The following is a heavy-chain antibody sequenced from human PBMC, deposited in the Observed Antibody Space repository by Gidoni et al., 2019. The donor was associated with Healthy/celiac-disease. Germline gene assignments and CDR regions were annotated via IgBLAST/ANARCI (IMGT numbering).Heavy chain of an antibody. V-gene: IGHV4-38-2*01. J-gene: IGHJ4*02. CDR3: ARAMPIVLMVYAPTQYYFDY. CDR2: IYHSGST. Sequence: QVQLQESGPGLVKPSETLSLTCAVSGYSISSGYYWGWIRQPPGKGLEWIGSIYHSGSTYYNPSLKSRVTISVDTSKNQFSLKLSSVTAADTAVYYCARAMPIVLMVYAPTQYYFDYWGQGTLVTVSS. D-gene: IGHD2-8*01. CDR1: GYSISSGYY.